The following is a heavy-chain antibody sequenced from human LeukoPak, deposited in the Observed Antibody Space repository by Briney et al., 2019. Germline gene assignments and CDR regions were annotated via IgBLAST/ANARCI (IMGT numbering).Heavy chain of an antibody. CDR2: ISWNSGSI. J-gene: IGHJ4*02. CDR1: GFTFDDYA. CDR3: AKDRGYSGYVLDY. V-gene: IGHV3-9*01. D-gene: IGHD5-12*01. Sequence: SLRLSCAASGFTFDDYAMHWVRQAPGKGLEWGSGISWNSGSIGYADSVKGGFTISRANAKNSLHLQMTRLRAEDTALYSCAKDRGYSGYVLDYWGQGTLVTVSS.